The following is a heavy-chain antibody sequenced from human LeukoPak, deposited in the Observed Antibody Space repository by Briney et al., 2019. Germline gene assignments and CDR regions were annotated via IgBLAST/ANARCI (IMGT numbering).Heavy chain of an antibody. J-gene: IGHJ4*02. CDR2: IYPGDSDT. V-gene: IGHV5-51*01. D-gene: IGHD4-23*01. CDR3: ARITPSAVDY. Sequence: EESLQISCKGSGYSFTNYWIGWVRQMPGKGLEWMGVIYPGDSDTRYSPSFQGQVTISADKSISTAYLQWSSLKASDTAMYYCARITPSAVDYWGQGTLVTVSS. CDR1: GYSFTNYW.